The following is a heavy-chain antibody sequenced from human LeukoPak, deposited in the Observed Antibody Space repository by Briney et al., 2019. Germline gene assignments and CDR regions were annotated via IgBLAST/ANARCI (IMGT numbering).Heavy chain of an antibody. CDR1: GGSISSYY. CDR3: ARRTWDYDSSGYYDY. J-gene: IGHJ4*02. V-gene: IGHV4-4*07. CDR2: IYSSGST. D-gene: IGHD3-22*01. Sequence: NPSETLSLTCTVSGGSISSYYWSWIRQPAGKGLEWIGRIYSSGSTNYNPSLKSRVTMSVDTSKNQFSLKLSSVTAADTAVYYCARRTWDYDSSGYYDYWGQGTLVTVSS.